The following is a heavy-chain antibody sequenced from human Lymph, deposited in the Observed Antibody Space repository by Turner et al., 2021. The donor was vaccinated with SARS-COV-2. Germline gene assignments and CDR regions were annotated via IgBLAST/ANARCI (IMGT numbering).Heavy chain of an antibody. CDR3: ATDRSSGWPHYYYYTMDV. Sequence: QVQLVQSGAEVKKHGASVKVSCKVSGYTLTELSMHWVRQAPGKGLEWMGGFDPEDGKTIYAQKFQGRVTMTEDTSTDTAYMELSSLRSEDTAVYYCATDRSSGWPHYYYYTMDVWGQGTTVTVSS. J-gene: IGHJ6*02. V-gene: IGHV1-24*01. CDR2: FDPEDGKT. CDR1: GYTLTELS. D-gene: IGHD6-19*01.